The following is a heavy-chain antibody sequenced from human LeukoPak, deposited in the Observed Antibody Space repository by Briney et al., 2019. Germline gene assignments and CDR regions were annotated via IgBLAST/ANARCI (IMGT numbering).Heavy chain of an antibody. V-gene: IGHV3-30*02. Sequence: GGSLRLSCAASGFTFSSYGMHWVRQAPGKGLEWVAFIRYDGSNKYYADSVKGRFTISRDNSKNTLYLQMHSLRAEDTAVYYCARLYDFWSGYRPDFDYWGQGTLVTVSS. CDR1: GFTFSSYG. D-gene: IGHD3-3*01. J-gene: IGHJ4*02. CDR2: IRYDGSNK. CDR3: ARLYDFWSGYRPDFDY.